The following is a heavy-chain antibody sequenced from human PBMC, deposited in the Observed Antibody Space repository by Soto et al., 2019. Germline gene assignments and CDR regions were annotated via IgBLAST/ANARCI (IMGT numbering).Heavy chain of an antibody. V-gene: IGHV1-18*01. Sequence: ASVKVSCKTSGYIFTNYGINWVRQAPGQGLERMGWISAKNGNTQYPQKFQGRVTITADTSTSTAYMELRGLRSDDTAVYYCARADILTGYYYFDYWGQGTRVTVSS. CDR2: ISAKNGNT. CDR3: ARADILTGYYYFDY. J-gene: IGHJ4*02. D-gene: IGHD3-9*01. CDR1: GYIFTNYG.